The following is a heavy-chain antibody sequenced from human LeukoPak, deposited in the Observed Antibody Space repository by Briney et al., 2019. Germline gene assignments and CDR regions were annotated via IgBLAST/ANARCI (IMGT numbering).Heavy chain of an antibody. V-gene: IGHV5-10-1*01. CDR2: IDPIDSYT. J-gene: IGHJ4*02. CDR3: ARQTTVTTQSDY. Sequence: GESLRISCKGSGYIFSNYWISWVRQMPGKGLEWMGRIDPIDSYTNYSPSFQGHVTMSVDKSTSTAYLQWSSLKASDTAMFYCARQTTVTTQSDYWGQGTLVTVSS. D-gene: IGHD4-17*01. CDR1: GYIFSNYW.